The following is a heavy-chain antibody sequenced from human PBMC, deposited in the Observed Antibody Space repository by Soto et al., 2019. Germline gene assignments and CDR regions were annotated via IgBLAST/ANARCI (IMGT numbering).Heavy chain of an antibody. CDR3: ARDLYNYGYYAMDV. CDR2: ISAYNGNT. V-gene: IGHV1-18*04. Sequence: QVHLVQSGAEVKKPGASVKVSCKTSGYTFTTYGISWVRQAPGQGLEWMGWISAYNGNTNYAQKLQGRVTMTTDTSTSTAYMELRSLRSDDTAVYYCARDLYNYGYYAMDVWGQGTTVTVSS. D-gene: IGHD5-18*01. CDR1: GYTFTTYG. J-gene: IGHJ6*02.